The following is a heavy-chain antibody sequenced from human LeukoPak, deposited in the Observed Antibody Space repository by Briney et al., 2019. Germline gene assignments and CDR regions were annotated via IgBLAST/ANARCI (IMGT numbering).Heavy chain of an antibody. V-gene: IGHV3-9*01. J-gene: IGHJ5*02. D-gene: IGHD5-12*01. Sequence: PGRSLRLSCAASGFTFDDYAMHWVRQAPGKGLEWVSGISWNSGSIGYADSVKGRFTISRDNAKNSLYLQMNSLRAEDTALYYCAKDKGGGYDLGNWFDPWGQGTWSPSPQ. CDR3: AKDKGGGYDLGNWFDP. CDR1: GFTFDDYA. CDR2: ISWNSGSI.